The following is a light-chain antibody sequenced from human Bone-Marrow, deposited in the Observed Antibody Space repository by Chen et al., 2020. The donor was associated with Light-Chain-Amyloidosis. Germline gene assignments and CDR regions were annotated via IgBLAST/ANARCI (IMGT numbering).Light chain of an antibody. Sequence: SYELTQPPSVSVSPGQTARITCSGEDLPTKYAYWYQQKPGQAPVLVIHRDTERPSGISERFSGSSSGTTATLTISGVQAEDEADHRCQSADSSGTYEVIFGGGTKRTVL. CDR3: QSADSSGTYEVI. V-gene: IGLV3-25*03. J-gene: IGLJ2*01. CDR2: RDT. CDR1: DLPTKY.